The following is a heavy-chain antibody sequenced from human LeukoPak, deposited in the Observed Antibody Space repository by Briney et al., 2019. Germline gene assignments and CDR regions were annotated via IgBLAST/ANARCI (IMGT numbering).Heavy chain of an antibody. D-gene: IGHD3-22*01. Sequence: TGGSLRLPCAASGFTFSDYGMHWVRPAPGKGLEWVAVIWHDGSNKYYADSAKGRLTISRDNSKSTLYLQMNSLRAEDTAVYYCARGAPSTGYSLCDYWGQGTLVTVSS. V-gene: IGHV3-33*01. CDR3: ARGAPSTGYSLCDY. J-gene: IGHJ4*02. CDR1: GFTFSDYG. CDR2: IWHDGSNK.